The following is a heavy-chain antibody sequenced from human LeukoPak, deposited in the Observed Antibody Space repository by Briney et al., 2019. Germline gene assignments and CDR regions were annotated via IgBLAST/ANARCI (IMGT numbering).Heavy chain of an antibody. V-gene: IGHV5-51*01. D-gene: IGHD3-16*01. CDR2: IYPGDSDT. Sequence: GESLEISCKVSGYSFTSYWIDWVRQMPGKGLEWMGIIYPGDSDTRYSPSFQGQVTISVDKSISTAYLQWSRLKPSNTAMYYCAKHRGRGKNCDYWGQGTLVSVSS. CDR1: GYSFTSYW. J-gene: IGHJ4*02. CDR3: AKHRGRGKNCDY.